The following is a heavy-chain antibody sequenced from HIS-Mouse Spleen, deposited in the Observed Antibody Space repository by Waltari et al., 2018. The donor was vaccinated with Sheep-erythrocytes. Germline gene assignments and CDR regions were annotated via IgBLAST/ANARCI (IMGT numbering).Heavy chain of an antibody. CDR3: ALSVDLAGAFDI. Sequence: QVQLQQWGAGLLKPSETLSLTCAVYGGSFSGYYWSWISQPPGRGLEWLGEINQSGSTNFDPSLKSRITISVDTSKNQFSLKLNSVTAADTAVYYCALSVDLAGAFDIWGQGTMVTVSS. J-gene: IGHJ3*02. V-gene: IGHV4-34*01. D-gene: IGHD6-19*01. CDR1: GGSFSGYY. CDR2: INQSGST.